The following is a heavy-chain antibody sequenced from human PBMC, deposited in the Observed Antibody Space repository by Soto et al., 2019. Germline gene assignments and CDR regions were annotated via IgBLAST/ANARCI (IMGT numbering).Heavy chain of an antibody. CDR1: GFVFGGLG. CDR2: ASYDGTNK. J-gene: IGHJ4*02. D-gene: IGHD3-16*01. CDR3: ERGGDVLDY. V-gene: IGHV3-30*03. Sequence: QVELVESGGGVVRPGKSRTVSCTGSGFVFGGLGMPWVRRTPGRGLEWLGMASYDGTNKYFAASVKGRFTISRDNGMNTVYLQMDNLRLEDTALYYCERGGDVLDYWGRGTLVTVSS.